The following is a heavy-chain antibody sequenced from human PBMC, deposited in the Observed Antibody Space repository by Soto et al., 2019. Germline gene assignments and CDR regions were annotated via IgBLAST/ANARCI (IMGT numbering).Heavy chain of an antibody. D-gene: IGHD6-6*01. Sequence: PGGSLRLSCAASGFTVSSNYMSLVRQAPGKGLEWVSVIYSDGSTYYADSVKGRFTISRDNSKNTLYLQMNSLRAEDTAVYYCARPQSEFGRSSRYFDYWGRGTLVTVSS. J-gene: IGHJ4*02. CDR3: ARPQSEFGRSSRYFDY. CDR2: IYSDGST. V-gene: IGHV3-66*04. CDR1: GFTVSSNY.